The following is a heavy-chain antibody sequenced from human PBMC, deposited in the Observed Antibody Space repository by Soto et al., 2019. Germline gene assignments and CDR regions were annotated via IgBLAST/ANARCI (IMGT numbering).Heavy chain of an antibody. CDR1: GGSFSGYY. CDR3: ARNKGYCSSTSCYNRNWFDP. V-gene: IGHV4-34*01. D-gene: IGHD2-2*02. J-gene: IGHJ5*02. Sequence: SETLSLTCAVYGGSFSGYYWSWIRQPPGKGLEWIGEINHSGSTSYNPSLKSRVTISVDTSKNQFSLKLSSVTAADTAVYYCARNKGYCSSTSCYNRNWFDPWGQGTLVTVSS. CDR2: INHSGST.